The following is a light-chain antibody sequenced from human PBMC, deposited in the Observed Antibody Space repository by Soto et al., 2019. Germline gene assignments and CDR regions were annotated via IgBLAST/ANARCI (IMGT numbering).Light chain of an antibody. Sequence: EIVMAQSPATLSVSPGERATLSCRASRSVSTTLAWYKKKPGQAPRLLIYGASTRATGIPARFSGSGSGTEFTLTISRLQSEDFAVYYCQQYKNWPPITFGHGTRLEIK. J-gene: IGKJ5*01. CDR2: GAS. V-gene: IGKV3-15*01. CDR1: RSVSTT. CDR3: QQYKNWPPIT.